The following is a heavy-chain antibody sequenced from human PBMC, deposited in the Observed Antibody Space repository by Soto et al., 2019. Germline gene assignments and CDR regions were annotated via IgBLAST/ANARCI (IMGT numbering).Heavy chain of an antibody. CDR1: GGSLSSGGYY. CDR3: ARAGHSSSPEGANWFDP. D-gene: IGHD6-6*01. CDR2: IYYSGST. V-gene: IGHV4-31*03. Sequence: PSETLSPTCTVAGGSLSSGGYYWSWIRQHPGKGLEWIGYIYYSGSTYFNPSLKSRLTISVDTSKNQFSLQLSSVTAADTAVDYCARAGHSSSPEGANWFDPWGQGTLVTLSS. J-gene: IGHJ5*02.